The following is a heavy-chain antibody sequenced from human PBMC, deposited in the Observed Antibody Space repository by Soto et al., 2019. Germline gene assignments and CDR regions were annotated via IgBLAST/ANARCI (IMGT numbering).Heavy chain of an antibody. CDR1: GGPISSDSYY. Sequence: QVQLQASGPGLVKPSQTLSLTCTVSGGPISSDSYYWSWIRQHPGKGLEWIGYIYYSGTTYDNPSLRSLVTISVGTSKNQCSVKLSSVTAADTAVYYCAGDSSMAKVTGNCDYWGQGTLVTVSS. J-gene: IGHJ4*02. CDR3: AGDSSMAKVTGNCDY. CDR2: IYYSGTT. V-gene: IGHV4-31*01. D-gene: IGHD3-10*01.